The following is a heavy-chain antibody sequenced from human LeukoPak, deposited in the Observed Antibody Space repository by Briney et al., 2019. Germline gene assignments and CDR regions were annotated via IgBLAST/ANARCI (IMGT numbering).Heavy chain of an antibody. CDR1: GYTFSSYA. D-gene: IGHD6-6*01. J-gene: IGHJ5*02. Sequence: GGSLRLSCAAAGYTFSSYAMHSVRQAPGKGLEWVAVISYDGSNKYYADSVKGRFTISRDNSKNTLYLQMNSLRAEDTAVYYCARDCHSSSHLTWFDPWGQGTLVTVSS. V-gene: IGHV3-30*01. CDR2: ISYDGSNK. CDR3: ARDCHSSSHLTWFDP.